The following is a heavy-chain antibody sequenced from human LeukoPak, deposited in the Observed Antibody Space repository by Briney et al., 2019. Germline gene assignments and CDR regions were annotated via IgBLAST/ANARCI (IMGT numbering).Heavy chain of an antibody. J-gene: IGHJ5*02. D-gene: IGHD6-6*01. CDR2: IYSSGST. V-gene: IGHV4-59*12. CDR3: ARSIGARNWFDP. Sequence: SETLSLTCTVSGGSISNYFWSWIRRPSGEGLEWIGDIYSSGSTYYNPSLKSRVTISVDTSKNQFSLKLSSVTAADTAVYYCARSIGARNWFDPWGQGTLVTVSS. CDR1: GGSISNYF.